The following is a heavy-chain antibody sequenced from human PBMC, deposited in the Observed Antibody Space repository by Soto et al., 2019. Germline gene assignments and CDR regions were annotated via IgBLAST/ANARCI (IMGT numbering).Heavy chain of an antibody. CDR3: VKNRGSFDV. V-gene: IGHV3-23*01. Sequence: EVQLLESGGGLVQPGGSLRLSCAASGFIYSTNDMTWVRQAPGKGLEWVSTISGRGGSTSSADSVKGRFTISRDNSMNTLYLQMNNVRAEDTALYYCVKNRGSFDVWGQGTLVTVSA. CDR1: GFIYSTND. D-gene: IGHD3-16*01. CDR2: ISGRGGST. J-gene: IGHJ4*02.